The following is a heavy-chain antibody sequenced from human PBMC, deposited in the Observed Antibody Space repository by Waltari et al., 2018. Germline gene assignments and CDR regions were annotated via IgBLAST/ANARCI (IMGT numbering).Heavy chain of an antibody. CDR2: LKTEVSET. D-gene: IGHD5-18*01. J-gene: IGHJ4*02. V-gene: IGHV1-24*01. Sequence: QVQLVQSGAEVKKPGASVKVSCKVSGYTLTELSMHWVRQARGKGLVWMGGLKTEVSETSNGQKCQGRVNRTEDTATDTAYMELSSLRSEDTAVYYCATLKRGYSYGWTLDYWGQGTLVIVSS. CDR1: GYTLTELS. CDR3: ATLKRGYSYGWTLDY.